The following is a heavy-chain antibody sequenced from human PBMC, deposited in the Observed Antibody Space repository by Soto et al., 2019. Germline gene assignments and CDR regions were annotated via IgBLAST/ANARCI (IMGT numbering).Heavy chain of an antibody. CDR1: GYTFTGYY. CDR3: ARDGFTMIVEGGTRYYSYYYGMDV. D-gene: IGHD3-22*01. J-gene: IGHJ6*02. V-gene: IGHV1-2*04. Sequence: GASVKVSCKASGYTFTGYYMHWVRQAPGQGLEWMGWINPNSGGTNYAQKFQGWVTMTRDTSISTAYMELSRLRSDDTAVYYCARDGFTMIVEGGTRYYSYYYGMDVWGQGTTVTVSS. CDR2: INPNSGGT.